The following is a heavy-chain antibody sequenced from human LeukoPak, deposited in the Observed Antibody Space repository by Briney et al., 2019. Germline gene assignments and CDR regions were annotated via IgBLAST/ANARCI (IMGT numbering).Heavy chain of an antibody. CDR3: ARRHPTDAFDI. J-gene: IGHJ3*02. Sequence: PSETLSLTCTVSGGSISSYYWSWIRQPPGKGLEWIGSIYYSGSTNYNPSLKSRVTISVDTSKNQFSLKLSSVTAADTAVYSCARRHPTDAFDIWGQGTMVTVSS. CDR1: GGSISSYY. D-gene: IGHD4-17*01. V-gene: IGHV4-59*08. CDR2: IYYSGST.